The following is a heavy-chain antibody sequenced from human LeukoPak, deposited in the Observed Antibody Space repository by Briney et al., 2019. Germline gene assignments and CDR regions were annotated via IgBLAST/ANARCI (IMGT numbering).Heavy chain of an antibody. Sequence: PSETLSLTCTVSGGSISSYYWSWIRQPPGKGLEWIGYIYYSGSTNYNPSLKSRVTISVDTSKNQFSLKLSSVTAVDAAVYYCARSRPLCSSTSCYAGGEFDYWGQGTLVTVSS. V-gene: IGHV4-59*08. D-gene: IGHD2-2*01. J-gene: IGHJ4*02. CDR3: ARSRPLCSSTSCYAGGEFDY. CDR2: IYYSGST. CDR1: GGSISSYY.